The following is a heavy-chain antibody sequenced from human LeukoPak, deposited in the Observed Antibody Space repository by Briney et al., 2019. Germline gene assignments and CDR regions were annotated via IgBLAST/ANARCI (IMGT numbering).Heavy chain of an antibody. J-gene: IGHJ4*02. CDR1: GFTFSSYA. CDR2: ISYDGSNK. Sequence: GRSLRLSCAASGFTFSSYAMHWVHQAPGKGLEWVAVISYDGSNKYYADSVKGRFTISRDNSKNTLYLQMNSLRAEDTAVYYCARRGCSSTSCYDQGGFDYWGQGTLVTVSS. D-gene: IGHD2-2*01. V-gene: IGHV3-30*04. CDR3: ARRGCSSTSCYDQGGFDY.